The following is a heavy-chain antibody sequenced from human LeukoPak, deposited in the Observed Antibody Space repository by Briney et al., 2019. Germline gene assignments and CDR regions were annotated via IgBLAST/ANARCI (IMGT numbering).Heavy chain of an antibody. CDR1: GGTLSSYA. CDR2: IIPIFGTA. Sequence: GSSVKVSCKASGGTLSSYAISWVRQAPRQGLEWMGGIIPIFGTANYAQKFQGRVTITTDESTSTAYMELSSLRSEDTAVYYCARASVFSPTGYPYYFDYWGQGTLVTVSS. D-gene: IGHD3-9*01. CDR3: ARASVFSPTGYPYYFDY. V-gene: IGHV1-69*05. J-gene: IGHJ4*02.